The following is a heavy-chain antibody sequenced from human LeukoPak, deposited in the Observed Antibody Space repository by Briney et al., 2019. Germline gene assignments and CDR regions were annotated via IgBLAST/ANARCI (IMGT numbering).Heavy chain of an antibody. CDR3: AREGLRNVHNPLGY. V-gene: IGHV4-34*01. D-gene: IGHD5-24*01. J-gene: IGHJ4*02. Sequence: PSETLSLTCAVYGGSLSGYYWSWIRQPPGKGLEWIGEIKESEKTNCNPSLKSRVTISIDTSKNQFSLKLSSVTAADTAVYYCAREGLRNVHNPLGYWGQGTLVTVSS. CDR2: IKESEKT. CDR1: GGSLSGYY.